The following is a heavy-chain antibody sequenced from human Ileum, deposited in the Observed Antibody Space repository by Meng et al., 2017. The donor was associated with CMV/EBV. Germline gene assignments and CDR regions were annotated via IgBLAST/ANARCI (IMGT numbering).Heavy chain of an antibody. Sequence: GYTSTEYYWAWVGQATGQGVEWMGWINPESGDTKYAQKFQDRVTMNRDTSINTVYMELSRLRSGDAAVYYCVKPYCSSTSCYGWFDPWGQGTLVTVSS. D-gene: IGHD2-2*01. CDR3: VKPYCSSTSCYGWFDP. CDR2: INPESGDT. V-gene: IGHV1-2*02. J-gene: IGHJ5*02. CDR1: GYTSTEYY.